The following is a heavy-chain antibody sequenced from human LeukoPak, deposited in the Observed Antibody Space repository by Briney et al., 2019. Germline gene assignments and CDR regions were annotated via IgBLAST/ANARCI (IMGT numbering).Heavy chain of an antibody. D-gene: IGHD3-22*01. Sequence: SETLSLTCTVSGGSISSSNYYWGWIRQPPGKGLEWIGSIYYSGSTYYSPSLKSRVTISVDTSKNQFSLKLSSVTAADTAVYYCARGGSGTMIVSMRWFDPWGQGTLVTVSS. CDR2: IYYSGST. CDR3: ARGGSGTMIVSMRWFDP. CDR1: GGSISSSNYY. J-gene: IGHJ5*02. V-gene: IGHV4-39*07.